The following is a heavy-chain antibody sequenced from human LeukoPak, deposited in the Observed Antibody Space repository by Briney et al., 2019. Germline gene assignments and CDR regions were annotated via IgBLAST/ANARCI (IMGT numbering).Heavy chain of an antibody. CDR2: ISGSSSST. CDR1: GFTFSTYA. CDR3: ARRGYSGYLFDP. J-gene: IGHJ5*02. Sequence: GGSLRLSCAASGFTFSTYAMNWVRQAPGKGLEWVSAISGSSSSTYYADSVKGRFTISRDNAKNSLYLQMNSLRAEDTAVYYCARRGYSGYLFDPWGQGTLVTVSS. V-gene: IGHV3-23*01. D-gene: IGHD5-12*01.